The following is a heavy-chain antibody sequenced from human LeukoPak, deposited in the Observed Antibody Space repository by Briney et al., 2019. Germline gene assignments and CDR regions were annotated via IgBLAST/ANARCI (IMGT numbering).Heavy chain of an antibody. CDR3: ARGGYYDFWSGYSQPWFDP. D-gene: IGHD3-3*01. Sequence: SETLSLTCTVSGGSISSRYWSWIRQPPGKGLEWIGYIYYSGSTNYNPSLKSRVTISVDTSKNQFSLKLSSVTAADTAVYYCARGGYYDFWSGYSQPWFDPWGQGTLVTVSS. V-gene: IGHV4-59*11. J-gene: IGHJ5*02. CDR2: IYYSGST. CDR1: GGSISSRY.